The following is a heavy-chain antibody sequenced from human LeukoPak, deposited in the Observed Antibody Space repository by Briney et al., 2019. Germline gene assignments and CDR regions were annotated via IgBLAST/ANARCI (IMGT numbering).Heavy chain of an antibody. D-gene: IGHD3-22*01. CDR1: GFTFSSYG. CDR2: ISGSGGST. Sequence: GGSLRLSCAASGFTFSSYGMSWVRQAPGKGLEWVSAISGSGGSTYYADSVKGRFTISRDNSKNTLYLQMNSLRAEDTAVYYCAKEEYYYDSSGYYYGGGFDYWGQGTLVTVSS. V-gene: IGHV3-23*01. J-gene: IGHJ4*02. CDR3: AKEEYYYDSSGYYYGGGFDY.